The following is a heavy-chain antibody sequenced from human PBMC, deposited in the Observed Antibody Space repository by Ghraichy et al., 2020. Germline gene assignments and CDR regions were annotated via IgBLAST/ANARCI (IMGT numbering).Heavy chain of an antibody. V-gene: IGHV4-39*01. J-gene: IGHJ4*02. CDR2: IYYSGST. CDR3: ASSLIVRYFDWTNPAPFNY. CDR1: GGSITNNSYY. D-gene: IGHD3-9*01. Sequence: SETLSLTCTVSGGSITNNSYYWGWIRQPPGKGLEWVGSIYYSGSTHYNPSFKSRVTISVDKSKNQLSLKLSSVTTTDTAVYYGASSLIVRYFDWTNPAPFNYVGQGTLVTVSS.